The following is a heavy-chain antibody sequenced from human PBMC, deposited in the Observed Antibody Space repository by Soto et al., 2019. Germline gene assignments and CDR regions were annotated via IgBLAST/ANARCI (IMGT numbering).Heavy chain of an antibody. CDR3: ARGLLWFGELLQSYYYMDV. J-gene: IGHJ6*03. CDR2: IYYSGTT. CDR1: GASISSPSYY. V-gene: IGHV4-39*07. Sequence: PSETLSLTCTVSGASISSPSYYWGWIRLSPGKGLEWIGSIYYSGTTHYNPSLKSRVSLSVDTSKNQFSLRSEDTAVYYCARGLLWFGELLQSYYYMDVWGKGTTVTVSS. D-gene: IGHD3-10*01.